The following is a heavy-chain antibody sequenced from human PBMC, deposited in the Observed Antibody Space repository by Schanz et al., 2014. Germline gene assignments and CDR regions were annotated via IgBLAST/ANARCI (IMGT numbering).Heavy chain of an antibody. CDR3: AKTLFPGGTQTFGN. CDR1: GFGFSSYS. Sequence: EVQLVESGGGLIQPGGSLRLSCAASGFGFSSYSMNWVRQAPGKGLEWVSVIGVDGTTTYYADSVKGRFTISRDNSKNTLYLQMNSLRAEDTAVYYCAKTLFPGGTQTFGNWGRGTLVTVSS. CDR2: IGVDGTTT. V-gene: IGHV3-23*04. J-gene: IGHJ4*02. D-gene: IGHD2-8*02.